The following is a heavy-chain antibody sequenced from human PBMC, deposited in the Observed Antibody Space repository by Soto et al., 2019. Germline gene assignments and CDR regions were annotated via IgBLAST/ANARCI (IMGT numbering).Heavy chain of an antibody. V-gene: IGHV1-8*01. Sequence: QVPLVQSGAEVKKPGASVKVSCKASGYTFTSYDINWVRQATGQGLEWMGWMNPNSGNTGYAQKFQGRVTTTRNTSMSTAYTALSRLRSAGTAVYYCARGLCYYDFSGGYYYCWFDPWGQGTLVTVSS. CDR3: ARGLCYYDFSGGYYYCWFDP. J-gene: IGHJ5*02. CDR2: MNPNSGNT. CDR1: GYTFTSYD. D-gene: IGHD3-3*01.